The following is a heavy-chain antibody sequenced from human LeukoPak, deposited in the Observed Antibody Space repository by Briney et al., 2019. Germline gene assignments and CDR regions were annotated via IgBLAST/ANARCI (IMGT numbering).Heavy chain of an antibody. CDR1: GFTFREDY. CDR2: ISSAGYP. CDR3: ARERGSGPGRGWFDP. J-gene: IGHJ5*02. V-gene: IGHV3-69-1*01. D-gene: IGHD2-8*02. Sequence: GGSLTLSCAASGFTFREDYMTWIRQAPGKGLEWVAYISSAGYPSYAASVKGRFTISRDNGENSVSLQMKSLRVDDTAVYYWARERGSGPGRGWFDPWGQGTLVTVS.